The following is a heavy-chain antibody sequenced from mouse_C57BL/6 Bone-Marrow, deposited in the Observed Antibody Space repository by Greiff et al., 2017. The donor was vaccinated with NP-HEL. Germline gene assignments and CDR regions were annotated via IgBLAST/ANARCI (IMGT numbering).Heavy chain of an antibody. Sequence: DVHLVESGGGLVKPGGSLKLSCAASGFTFSDYGMHWVRQAPEKGLEWVAYISSGSSTIYYADTVKGRFTISRDNAKNTLFLQMTSLRSEDTAMYYCAREAYYYGSSYRYFDVWGTGTTVTVSS. CDR2: ISSGSSTI. V-gene: IGHV5-17*01. J-gene: IGHJ1*03. CDR1: GFTFSDYG. D-gene: IGHD1-1*01. CDR3: AREAYYYGSSYRYFDV.